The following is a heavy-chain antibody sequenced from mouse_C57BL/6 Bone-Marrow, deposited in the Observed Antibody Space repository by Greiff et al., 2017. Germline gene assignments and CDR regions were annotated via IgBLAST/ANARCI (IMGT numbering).Heavy chain of an antibody. CDR1: GFNIKDYY. CDR2: IDPEDGDP. CDR3: TSCYGSSPYWYFDV. Sequence: EVKLQESGAELVRPGASVKLSCTASGFNIKDYYMHWVKQRPEQGLEWIGRIDPEDGDPEYAPKFQGKATMTADTSSNTAYLQLSSLTSEDTAVYYCTSCYGSSPYWYFDVWGTGTTVTVSS. V-gene: IGHV14-1*01. D-gene: IGHD1-1*01. J-gene: IGHJ1*03.